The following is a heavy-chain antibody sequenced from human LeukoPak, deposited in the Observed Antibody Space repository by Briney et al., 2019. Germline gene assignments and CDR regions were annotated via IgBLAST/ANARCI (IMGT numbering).Heavy chain of an antibody. Sequence: ASVKVSCKAFGYTFTGYYMHWVRQAPGQGLEWMGWINPNSGGTNYAQKFQGRVTITRDTSISTAYMELSRLRSDDTAVYYCARDRPLHYYDSSGYYYAYWGQGTLVTVSS. D-gene: IGHD3-22*01. CDR3: ARDRPLHYYDSSGYYYAY. CDR2: INPNSGGT. CDR1: GYTFTGYY. V-gene: IGHV1-2*02. J-gene: IGHJ4*02.